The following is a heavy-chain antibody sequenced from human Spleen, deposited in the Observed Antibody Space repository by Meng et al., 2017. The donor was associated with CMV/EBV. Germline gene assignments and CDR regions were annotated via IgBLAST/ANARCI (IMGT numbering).Heavy chain of an antibody. D-gene: IGHD3-16*01. CDR3: ARLTFNWYFDL. CDR1: GLTFSDYY. Sequence: CAFSGLTFSDYYMTWIRQAPGKGLEWVSYISSSGSTIYYADSVKGRFTVSRDNAKNSLYLQMNSLRVEDTAVYYCARLTFNWYFDLWGRGTLVTVSS. CDR2: ISSSGSTI. V-gene: IGHV3-11*04. J-gene: IGHJ2*01.